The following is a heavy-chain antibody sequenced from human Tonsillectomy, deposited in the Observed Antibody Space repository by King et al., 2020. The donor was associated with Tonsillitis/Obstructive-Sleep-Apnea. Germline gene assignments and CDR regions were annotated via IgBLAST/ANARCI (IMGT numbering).Heavy chain of an antibody. Sequence: VQLQESGPGLVKPSETLSLTCTVSGGSISSYYWSWIRQPPGKGLEWIGYIYYSGSTNYNPSLKSGVTISVDTSKNQFSPKLSSVTAADTAVYYCARVGTLGYCSGGSCYLNWFDPWGQGTLVTVSS. CDR3: ARVGTLGYCSGGSCYLNWFDP. J-gene: IGHJ5*02. CDR2: IYYSGST. D-gene: IGHD2-15*01. V-gene: IGHV4-59*01. CDR1: GGSISSYY.